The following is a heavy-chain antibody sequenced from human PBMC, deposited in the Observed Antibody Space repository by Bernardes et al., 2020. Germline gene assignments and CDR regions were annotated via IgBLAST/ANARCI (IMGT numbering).Heavy chain of an antibody. CDR2: ISGSGGST. CDR3: AKREDIVVVVAAAFDY. CDR1: GFTFSSYA. V-gene: IGHV3-23*01. Sequence: GSLRLSCAASGFTFSSYAMSWVRQAPGKGLEWVSAISGSGGSTYYADSVKGRFTISRDNSKNTLYLQMNSLRAEDTAVYYCAKREDIVVVVAAAFDYWGQGTLVTVSS. J-gene: IGHJ4*02. D-gene: IGHD2-15*01.